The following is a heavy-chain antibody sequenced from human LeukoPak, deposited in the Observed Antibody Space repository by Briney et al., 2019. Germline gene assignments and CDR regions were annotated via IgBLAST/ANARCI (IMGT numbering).Heavy chain of an antibody. D-gene: IGHD6-19*01. Sequence: GGSLRLSCAASGFTFSSYGMHWVRQAPGKGLEWVAYIQYDGSNQQYADSVKGRFIISRDRSKNIPYLQMNSLRAEDTAVYYCARDLGSGWIPYLDYWGQGTLVTVSS. V-gene: IGHV3-30*02. J-gene: IGHJ4*02. CDR1: GFTFSSYG. CDR2: IQYDGSNQ. CDR3: ARDLGSGWIPYLDY.